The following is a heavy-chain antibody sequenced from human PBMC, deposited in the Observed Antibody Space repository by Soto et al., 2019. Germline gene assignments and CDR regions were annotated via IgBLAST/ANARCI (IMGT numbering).Heavy chain of an antibody. CDR3: AREGVDFWSGYYYGMDV. J-gene: IGHJ6*02. CDR2: IYTSGST. CDR1: GGPISSYY. Sequence: PXETLSLTITVSGGPISSYYWSWIRQPSGRGLEWIGRIYTSGSTNYNPSLKSRVTMSVDTSKNQFSLKLSSVTAADTAVYYCAREGVDFWSGYYYGMDVWGQGTTVIVSS. V-gene: IGHV4-4*07. D-gene: IGHD3-3*01.